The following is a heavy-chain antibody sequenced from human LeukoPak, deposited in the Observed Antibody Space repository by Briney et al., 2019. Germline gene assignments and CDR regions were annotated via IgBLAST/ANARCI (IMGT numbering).Heavy chain of an antibody. CDR3: ARFRSETRDTYYYDSSGYYG. J-gene: IGHJ4*02. Sequence: GASVKVSCKASGGTFSSYAISWVRQAPGQGLEWMGRIIPILGIANYAQKFQGRVTITADKSTSTAYMELSSLRSEDTAVYYCARFRSETRDTYYYDSSGYYGWGQGTLVTVSS. CDR1: GGTFSSYA. V-gene: IGHV1-69*04. CDR2: IIPILGIA. D-gene: IGHD3-22*01.